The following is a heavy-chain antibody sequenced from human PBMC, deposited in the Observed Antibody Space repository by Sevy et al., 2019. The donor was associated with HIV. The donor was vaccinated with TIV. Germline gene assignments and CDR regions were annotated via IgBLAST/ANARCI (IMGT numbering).Heavy chain of an antibody. D-gene: IGHD3-22*01. CDR1: GFTFSSYS. V-gene: IGHV3-21*01. CDR3: ARVRGSGYFRAAFDI. CDR2: ISSSSSYI. J-gene: IGHJ3*02. Sequence: GGSLRLSCAASGFTFSSYSMNWVRQAPGKGLEWVSSISSSSSYIYYADSVKGRFTISRDNAKNSLYLQMNSLRAEDTAVCYCARVRGSGYFRAAFDIWGQGTMVTVSS.